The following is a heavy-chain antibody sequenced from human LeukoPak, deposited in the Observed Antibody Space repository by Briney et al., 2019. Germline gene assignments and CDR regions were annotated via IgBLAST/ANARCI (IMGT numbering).Heavy chain of an antibody. V-gene: IGHV3-7*01. CDR2: IKQDGTDK. D-gene: IGHD3-22*01. CDR1: GFTFSTYW. J-gene: IGHJ4*02. CDR3: AREKLDTRGYVDY. Sequence: PGGSLRLSCAGSGFTFSTYWMSWVRQAPGKGLDWVANIKQDGTDKYYVDSVKGRFTISRDNAKNLLYLRMNSLRAEDTAVYYCAREKLDTRGYVDYWGQGTLVTVSS.